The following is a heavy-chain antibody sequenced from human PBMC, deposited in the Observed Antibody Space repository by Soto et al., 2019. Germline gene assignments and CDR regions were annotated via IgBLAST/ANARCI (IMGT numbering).Heavy chain of an antibody. D-gene: IGHD3-10*01. Sequence: GGSLRLSCAASGFTFSSYGMHWVRQAPGKGLEWVAVISYDGSNKYYADSVKGRFTISRDNSKNTLYLQMNGLRAEDTAVYYCATPLWFGELSVYYYGMDVWGQGTTVTVSS. V-gene: IGHV3-30*03. J-gene: IGHJ6*02. CDR2: ISYDGSNK. CDR1: GFTFSSYG. CDR3: ATPLWFGELSVYYYGMDV.